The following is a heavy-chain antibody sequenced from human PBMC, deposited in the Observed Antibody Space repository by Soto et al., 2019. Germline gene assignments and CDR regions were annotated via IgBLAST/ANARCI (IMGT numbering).Heavy chain of an antibody. Sequence: PGGSLRLSCAASGFTFSSYAMSWVRQAPGKGLEWVSAISGSGGSTYYADSVKGRFTISRDNSKNALYLQMNSLRAEDTAVYYCANGYIRGLLQSWGQGTLVTVSS. J-gene: IGHJ5*02. CDR1: GFTFSSYA. CDR3: ANGYIRGLLQS. V-gene: IGHV3-23*01. D-gene: IGHD3-22*01. CDR2: ISGSGGST.